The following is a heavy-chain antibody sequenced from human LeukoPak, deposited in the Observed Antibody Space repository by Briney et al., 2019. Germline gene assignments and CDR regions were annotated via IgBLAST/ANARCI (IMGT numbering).Heavy chain of an antibody. CDR3: ARREPYDYVWGSYRWFSY. Sequence: ASVKVSCKASGYTFTSYGISWVRQAPGQGLEWMGWISAYNGNTNYAQKPQGRVTMTTDTSTSTAYMELRSLRSDDTAVYYCARREPYDYVWGSYRWFSYWGQGTLVTVSS. J-gene: IGHJ4*02. V-gene: IGHV1-18*01. D-gene: IGHD3-16*02. CDR2: ISAYNGNT. CDR1: GYTFTSYG.